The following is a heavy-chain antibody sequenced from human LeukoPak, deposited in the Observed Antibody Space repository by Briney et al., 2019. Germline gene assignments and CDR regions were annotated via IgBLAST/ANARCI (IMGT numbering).Heavy chain of an antibody. CDR3: AREAYSNYAYDM. D-gene: IGHD6-13*01. Sequence: PGGSLRLSCAASGFTFSTYWIHWVRQAPGKGLVWVSRINSDGGNTVYADSAKGRFPISRDNVKNTVYLQMNSLRAEDTAVYYCAREAYSNYAYDMWGQGTMVIVSS. J-gene: IGHJ3*02. CDR1: GFTFSTYW. V-gene: IGHV3-74*01. CDR2: INSDGGNT.